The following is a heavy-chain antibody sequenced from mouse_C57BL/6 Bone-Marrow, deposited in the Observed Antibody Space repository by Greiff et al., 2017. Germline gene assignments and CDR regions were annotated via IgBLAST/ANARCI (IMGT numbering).Heavy chain of an antibody. D-gene: IGHD4-1*01. J-gene: IGHJ2*01. V-gene: IGHV5-6*01. CDR2: ISSGGSYT. Sequence: EVQGVESGGDLVKPGGSLKLSCAASGFTFSSYGMSWVRQTPDKRLEWVATISSGGSYTYYPDSVKGRFTISRDNAKNTLYLQMSSLKSEDTAMYYCARHRLGQYYFDDWGQGTTLTVSS. CDR1: GFTFSSYG. CDR3: ARHRLGQYYFDD.